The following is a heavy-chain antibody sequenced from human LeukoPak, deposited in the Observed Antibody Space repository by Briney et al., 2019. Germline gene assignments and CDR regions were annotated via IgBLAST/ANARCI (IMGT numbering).Heavy chain of an antibody. D-gene: IGHD3-22*01. J-gene: IGHJ4*02. Sequence: PSETLSLTCTVSGGSISSYFWSWIRQPPGKGLEWIGYVYYSGSTNYNPSLKSRVTISVDTSKKQFSLKLSSATAADTAVYYCARGRGIVVVKVFDYWGQGTLVTVSS. CDR2: VYYSGST. CDR3: ARGRGIVVVKVFDY. CDR1: GGSISSYF. V-gene: IGHV4-59*01.